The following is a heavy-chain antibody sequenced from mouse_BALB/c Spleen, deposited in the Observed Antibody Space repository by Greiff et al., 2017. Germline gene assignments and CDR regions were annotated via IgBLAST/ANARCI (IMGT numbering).Heavy chain of an antibody. V-gene: IGHV4-1*02. CDR3: ARYYDYDGGLAY. D-gene: IGHD2-4*01. CDR1: GFDFSRYW. Sequence: EVQVVESGGGLVQPGGSLKLCCAASGFDFSRYWMSWVRQAPGKGLEWIGEINPDSSTINYTPSLKDKFIISRDNAKNTLYLQMSKVRSEDTALYYCARYYDYDGGLAYWGQGTLVTVSA. CDR2: INPDSSTI. J-gene: IGHJ3*01.